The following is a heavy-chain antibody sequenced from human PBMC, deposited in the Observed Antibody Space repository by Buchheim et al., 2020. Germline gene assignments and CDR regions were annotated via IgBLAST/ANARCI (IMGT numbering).Heavy chain of an antibody. CDR2: IKLDGGGT. CDR1: GYTFTTYY. D-gene: IGHD2-21*01. J-gene: IGHJ4*02. Sequence: QVQLVQSGAEVKNPGALVKVSCEASGYTFTTYYIHWVRQAPGQGLEWMGIIKLDGGGTTYAQKFQGRVTVSSETSPSTVKMELRSLRTEDTAVYYCARESQHTMYFDYWGQGTL. CDR3: ARESQHTMYFDY. V-gene: IGHV1-46*01.